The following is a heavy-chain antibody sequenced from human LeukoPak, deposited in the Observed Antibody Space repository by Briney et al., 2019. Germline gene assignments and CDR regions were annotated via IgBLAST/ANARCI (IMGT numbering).Heavy chain of an antibody. D-gene: IGHD3-22*01. V-gene: IGHV4-61*01. CDR1: GYSISSGYY. J-gene: IGHJ4*02. CDR3: AAYSGYYFS. CDR2: IYYSGST. Sequence: SETLSLTCTVSGYSISSGYYWGWIRQPPGQGLEWIGYIYYSGSTNYNPSLKSRVTISVDTSKNQFSLKLSSVTAADTAVYYCAAYSGYYFSWGQGTLVTVSS.